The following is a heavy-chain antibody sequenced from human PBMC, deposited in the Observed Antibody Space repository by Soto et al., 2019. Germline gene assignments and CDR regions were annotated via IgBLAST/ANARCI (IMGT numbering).Heavy chain of an antibody. Sequence: SETLSLTCTVSGGSITSYYWTWIRQPPGQGPEWIGYISDSGRTSYNPSLTSRLTILLDTSKNQISLKWTSVTEADSAVYFWARSLADSRGGGMDVWGQGATVTVSS. CDR3: ARSLADSRGGGMDV. D-gene: IGHD3-10*01. J-gene: IGHJ6*02. CDR1: GGSITSYY. V-gene: IGHV4-59*01. CDR2: ISDSGRT.